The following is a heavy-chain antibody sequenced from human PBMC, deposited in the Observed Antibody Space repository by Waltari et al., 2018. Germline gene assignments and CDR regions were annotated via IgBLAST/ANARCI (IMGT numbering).Heavy chain of an antibody. V-gene: IGHV4-31*03. CDR2: IYYSGRT. D-gene: IGHD6-19*01. J-gene: IGHJ2*01. CDR1: GGSISSSNYP. Sequence: QVQLQESGPELVKPSQTLSLTCTVSGGSISSSNYPWTWIRQLPGKGLEWIGYIYYSGRTKYDPSLQSRVTISVDTSENQFSLKRNSLTAADTAVYHCARIGGQYGSGWGYFDLWGRGTLVTVSS. CDR3: ARIGGQYGSGWGYFDL.